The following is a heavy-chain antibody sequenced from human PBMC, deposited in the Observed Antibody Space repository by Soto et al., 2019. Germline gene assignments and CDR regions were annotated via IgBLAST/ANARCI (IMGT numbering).Heavy chain of an antibody. J-gene: IGHJ4*02. Sequence: LETLSLTCAVYGGSFSCYYLSWIRQPPGKGLEWIGEINHSGSTNYNPSLKSRVTISVDTSKNQFSLKLSSVTAADTAVYYCARGQDRDIVVVVASKGSPYYFDYWGQGTLVTVSS. CDR2: INHSGST. V-gene: IGHV4-34*01. CDR1: GGSFSCYY. CDR3: ARGQDRDIVVVVASKGSPYYFDY. D-gene: IGHD2-15*01.